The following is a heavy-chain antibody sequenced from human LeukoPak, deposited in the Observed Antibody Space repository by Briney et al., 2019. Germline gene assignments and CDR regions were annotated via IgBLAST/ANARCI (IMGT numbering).Heavy chain of an antibody. Sequence: SETLSLTRTVSGGSISSYDWSWIRQPAGKGLEWIGRIYTSGSSNYNPSLKSRVTMSEDTSKKQFSLKLSSVTAADTAVYYCARVSSSWYQDWYFDLWGRGTLVTVSS. D-gene: IGHD6-13*01. CDR1: GGSISSYD. CDR2: IYTSGSS. J-gene: IGHJ2*01. V-gene: IGHV4-4*07. CDR3: ARVSSSWYQDWYFDL.